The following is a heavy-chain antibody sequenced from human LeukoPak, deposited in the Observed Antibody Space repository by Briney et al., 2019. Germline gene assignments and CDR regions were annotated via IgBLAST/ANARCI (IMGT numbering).Heavy chain of an antibody. J-gene: IGHJ4*02. V-gene: IGHV1-18*01. CDR1: GYTFTSYG. D-gene: IGHD3-9*01. CDR2: ISAYNGNT. Sequence: ASVKVSCKASGYTFTSYGISWVRQAPGQGLEWMGWISAYNGNTNYAQKLQGRVTMTTDTSTSTAYMELRSLRSDDTAVYYCARENQMYFDWSTGDYWGQGTLVTVSS. CDR3: ARENQMYFDWSTGDY.